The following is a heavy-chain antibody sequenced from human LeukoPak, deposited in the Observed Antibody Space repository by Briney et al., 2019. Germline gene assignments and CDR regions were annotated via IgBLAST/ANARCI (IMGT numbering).Heavy chain of an antibody. CDR3: AREGSSSWYYFDY. J-gene: IGHJ4*02. Sequence: GASVKVSCKASGYTFTGYYMYWVRQAPGQGLEWMGWINPNSGGTNYAQKFQGRVTMTRDTSISTAYMELSRLRSDDTAVYYCAREGSSSWYYFDYWGQGTLVTVSS. V-gene: IGHV1-2*02. D-gene: IGHD6-13*01. CDR2: INPNSGGT. CDR1: GYTFTGYY.